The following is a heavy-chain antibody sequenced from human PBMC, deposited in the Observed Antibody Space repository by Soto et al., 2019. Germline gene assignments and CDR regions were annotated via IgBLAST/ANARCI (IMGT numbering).Heavy chain of an antibody. V-gene: IGHV3-30*04. Sequence: GGSLRLSCAASGFTFSSYAMHCVRQAPGKGMEWVAVISYDGRNKFYADSVKGRFTISRDNSKNTLYLQMNSLRAEDTAVYFCARGLTGYRYFDYWGQGTLVTVSS. D-gene: IGHD3-9*01. CDR1: GFTFSSYA. J-gene: IGHJ4*02. CDR2: ISYDGRNK. CDR3: ARGLTGYRYFDY.